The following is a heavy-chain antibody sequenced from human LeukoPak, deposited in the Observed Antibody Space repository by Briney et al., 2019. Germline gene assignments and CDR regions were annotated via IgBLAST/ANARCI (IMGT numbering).Heavy chain of an antibody. D-gene: IGHD3-10*01. J-gene: IGHJ5*02. CDR2: ISYDGSNN. CDR1: GFTFNSYV. Sequence: GRSLRLSCAASGFTFNSYVMHWVRQAPGKGLEWVAVISYDGSNNCYADSVKGRFTISRDNSENTLYLQMNSLRAEDTAVYYCARYDYYGSSTFDPWGQGTLVTVSS. CDR3: ARYDYYGSSTFDP. V-gene: IGHV3-30*03.